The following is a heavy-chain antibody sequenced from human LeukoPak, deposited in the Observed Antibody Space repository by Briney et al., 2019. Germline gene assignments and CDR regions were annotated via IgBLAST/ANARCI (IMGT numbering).Heavy chain of an antibody. CDR1: GFTFNNYA. D-gene: IGHD1-26*01. V-gene: IGHV3-23*01. CDR2: ISSSGDST. J-gene: IGHJ4*02. CDR3: AKRAGVGASGRYFEY. Sequence: GGSLRLSCAASGFTFNNYAMSWVRQAPGKGLEWVSTISSSGDSTYYADSVKGRFTISRDNSKNTQYLQMNSLRVEDTAIYYCAKRAGVGASGRYFEYWGQGTLVTVSA.